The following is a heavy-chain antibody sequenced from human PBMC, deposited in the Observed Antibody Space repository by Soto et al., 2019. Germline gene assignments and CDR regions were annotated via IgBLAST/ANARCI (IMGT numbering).Heavy chain of an antibody. CDR1: GFTFSDYY. D-gene: IGHD4-17*01. V-gene: IGHV3-11*06. J-gene: IGHJ6*02. CDR2: ISSSSSYT. CDR3: AREETTVTTLYYYYGMDV. Sequence: WGSLRLSCAASGFTFSDYYMSWIRQSPGKGLEWVSYISSSSSYTNYADSVKGRFTISRDNAKNSLYLQMNSLRAEDTAVYYCAREETTVTTLYYYYGMDVWGQGTTVTVSS.